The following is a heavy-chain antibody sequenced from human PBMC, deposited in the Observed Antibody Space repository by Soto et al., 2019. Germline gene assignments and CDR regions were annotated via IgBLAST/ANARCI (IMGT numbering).Heavy chain of an antibody. J-gene: IGHJ4*02. CDR3: AGVVDPRRQGFDY. CDR1: DGSISRGVYY. CDR2: IHYSGTT. D-gene: IGHD1-26*01. V-gene: IGHV4-31*03. Sequence: QVQLQESGPGLVKPSQTLSLTCSVSDGSISRGVYYWSWLRQHPGKGLEWVGYIHYSGTTFYNPSLKSRLTISVDTSKNQFSLNLTSVTAADTALYYSAGVVDPRRQGFDYWGQGALVTVSS.